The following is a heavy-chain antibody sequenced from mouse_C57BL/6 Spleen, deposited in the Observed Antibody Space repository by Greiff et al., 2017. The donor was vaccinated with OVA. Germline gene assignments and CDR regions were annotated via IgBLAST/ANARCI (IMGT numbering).Heavy chain of an antibody. J-gene: IGHJ3*01. CDR2: IWSGGST. CDR1: GFSLTSYG. D-gene: IGHD2-4*01. Sequence: VQLVESGPGLVQPSQSLSITCTVSGFSLTSYGVHWVRQSPGKGLEWLGVIWSGGSTDYNAAFISRLSISKDNSKSQVFFKMNSLQADDTAIYYCARIGPYDYDVSWFAYWGQGTLVTVSA. CDR3: ARIGPYDYDVSWFAY. V-gene: IGHV2-2*01.